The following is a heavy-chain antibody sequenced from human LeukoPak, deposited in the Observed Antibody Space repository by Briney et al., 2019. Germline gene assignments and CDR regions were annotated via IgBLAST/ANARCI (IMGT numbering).Heavy chain of an antibody. Sequence: SETLSLTCTVSGGSISSSSYSWGWIRQPPGKGLEWIGSIYYSGSTYYNPSLTSRVPISEDTSNNQFSLQLSSLTAADPAVYYCARVGGESGAILTWGQGTLVTVSS. CDR3: ARVGGESGAILT. J-gene: IGHJ5*02. CDR1: GGSISSSSYS. CDR2: IYYSGST. D-gene: IGHD3-16*01. V-gene: IGHV4-39*07.